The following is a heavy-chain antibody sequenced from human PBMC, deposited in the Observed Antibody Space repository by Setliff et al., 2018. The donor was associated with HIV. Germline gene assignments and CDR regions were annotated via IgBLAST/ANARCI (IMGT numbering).Heavy chain of an antibody. J-gene: IGHJ6*03. CDR2: VSYSGST. D-gene: IGHD1-26*01. CDR3: ARRRPPPSGMYSSYYMDV. Sequence: SETLSLTCTVSGGFISTYYWTWIRQSPGKGLEWIGHVSYSGSTNYNPSLKSRVTISVDTSKNHFSLNLNSVTAADTAIYYCARRRPPPSGMYSSYYMDVWGKGTAVTV. CDR1: GGFISTYY. V-gene: IGHV4-59*08.